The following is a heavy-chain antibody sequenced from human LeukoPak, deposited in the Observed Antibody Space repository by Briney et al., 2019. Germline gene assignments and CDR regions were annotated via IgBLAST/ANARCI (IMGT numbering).Heavy chain of an antibody. CDR3: ARVIAYYYDSSGGLDY. CDR1: GGSFSGYY. V-gene: IGHV4-34*01. Sequence: SETLSLTCAVYGGSFSGYYWSWIRQPPGKGLEWIGEINHSGTTNYNPSLKSRVTISVDTSKNQFSLNLSSVTAADTAVYYCARVIAYYYDSSGGLDYWGQGTLVTVSS. D-gene: IGHD3-22*01. CDR2: INHSGTT. J-gene: IGHJ4*02.